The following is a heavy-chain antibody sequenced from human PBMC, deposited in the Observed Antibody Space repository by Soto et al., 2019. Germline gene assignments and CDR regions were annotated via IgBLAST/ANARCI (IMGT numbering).Heavy chain of an antibody. CDR1: GGSISSGDYY. CDR2: IYYSGST. J-gene: IGHJ5*02. V-gene: IGHV4-30-4*01. Sequence: SETLSLTCTVSGGSISSGDYYWSWIRQPPGKGLEWIGYIYYSGSTYYNPSLKSRVTISVDTSKNQFSLKLSSVTAADTAVYYCARDFGENGMFGWFDPWGQGTLVTVSS. D-gene: IGHD3-10*01. CDR3: ARDFGENGMFGWFDP.